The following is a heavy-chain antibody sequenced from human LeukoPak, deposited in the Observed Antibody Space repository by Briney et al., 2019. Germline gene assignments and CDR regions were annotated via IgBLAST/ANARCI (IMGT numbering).Heavy chain of an antibody. V-gene: IGHV4-61*08. Sequence: SQTLSLTCAVSGGSISSGGYSWSWIRQPPGKGLEWIRYIYHSGSTNYNPSLQSRVTISVDTSKNQFSLNLNSVTAADTAVYYCARGGAARLHFQNWGQGTLVTVSS. J-gene: IGHJ1*01. CDR3: ARGGAARLHFQN. D-gene: IGHD6-6*01. CDR1: GGSISSGGYS. CDR2: IYHSGST.